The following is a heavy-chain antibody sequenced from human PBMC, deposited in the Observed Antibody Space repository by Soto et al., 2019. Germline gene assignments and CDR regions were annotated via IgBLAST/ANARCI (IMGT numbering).Heavy chain of an antibody. Sequence: EVQLLESGGDLVQPGGSLRLSCAAAGFTFSNYAMSWVRQAPGKGLEWVSLIRGSGGPTNYADSVKGRFTVSRDNSKNMLFLQRNSLRAEDTAVYYCVKDFRGGYDWTHDWGQGTVVTVSS. J-gene: IGHJ4*02. D-gene: IGHD5-12*01. V-gene: IGHV3-23*01. CDR3: VKDFRGGYDWTHD. CDR2: IRGSGGPT. CDR1: GFTFSNYA.